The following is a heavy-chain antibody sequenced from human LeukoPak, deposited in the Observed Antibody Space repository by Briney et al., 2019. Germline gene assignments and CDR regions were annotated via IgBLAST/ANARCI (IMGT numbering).Heavy chain of an antibody. Sequence: KPSETLSLTCTVAGGSISSTSFYWGWIRQPPGKGLEWIGSVYYSGGAYYNPSLNSRVTISVDTSKNQFSVKLSSVTAADTAVYYCARSHTRHYYDSSGYYVHGWVYFDYWGQGTLVTVSS. V-gene: IGHV4-39*01. CDR2: VYYSGGA. CDR1: GGSISSTSFY. J-gene: IGHJ4*02. CDR3: ARSHTRHYYDSSGYYVHGWVYFDY. D-gene: IGHD3-22*01.